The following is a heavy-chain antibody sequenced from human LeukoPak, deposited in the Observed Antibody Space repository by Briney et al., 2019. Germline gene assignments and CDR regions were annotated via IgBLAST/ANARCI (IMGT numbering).Heavy chain of an antibody. CDR3: LRYDFLTGSSCAGAMDV. J-gene: IGHJ6*02. Sequence: SETLSLTCTVSGVSISDYYRNWIRQPPGKGLEWIGYIHYSSSNIYNPSLESRVTITVDTSKNQFFLKQRSVIAADTAVFFCLRYDFLTGSSCAGAMDVWGQGTTVTV. V-gene: IGHV4-59*12. CDR2: IHYSSSN. CDR1: GVSISDYY. D-gene: IGHD3-9*01.